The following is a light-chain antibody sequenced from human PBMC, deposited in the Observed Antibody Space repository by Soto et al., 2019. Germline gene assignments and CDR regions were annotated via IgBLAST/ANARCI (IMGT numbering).Light chain of an antibody. J-gene: IGKJ4*01. CDR3: QQYNSYPLT. CDR2: KAS. Sequence: DIQMTQSPSTLSASVGDRVTITCRASQSISSWLAWYQQKPGKAPNLLIYKASSLESGVPSRFSDSGSGTEFTLTISSLQPDDFATYYCQQYNSYPLTFGGGIKVEIK. V-gene: IGKV1-5*03. CDR1: QSISSW.